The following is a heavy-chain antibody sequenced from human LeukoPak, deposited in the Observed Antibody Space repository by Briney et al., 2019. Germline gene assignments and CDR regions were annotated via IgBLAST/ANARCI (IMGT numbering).Heavy chain of an antibody. CDR3: ARGLGINGLALDM. Sequence: GGSLRLSCAAAGFTFSSNWMSWVRQAPGKGLQWVANIKQDGSEKYYVDSEKGRFTISRDNAKKSLYLQMNSLRGEDTAVYYCARGLGINGLALDMWGQGTMVTVSS. D-gene: IGHD3-10*01. V-gene: IGHV3-7*05. J-gene: IGHJ3*02. CDR1: GFTFSSNW. CDR2: IKQDGSEK.